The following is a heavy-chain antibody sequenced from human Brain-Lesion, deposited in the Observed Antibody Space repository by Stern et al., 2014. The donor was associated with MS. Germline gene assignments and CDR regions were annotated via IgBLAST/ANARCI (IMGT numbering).Heavy chain of an antibody. CDR2: IYWDNDK. V-gene: IGHV2-5*02. CDR3: AHRRPHYASWDNGDFDY. D-gene: IGHD3-3*01. CDR1: GFSLRTDGVG. J-gene: IGHJ4*02. Sequence: QVTLKESGPALVTPTQTLTLTCTFSGFSLRTDGVGVGWVRQPPGQALESLALIYWDNDKRYSPSLRSRITITKDTSRNQEVLPKTNMGPVDTATYYCAHRRPHYASWDNGDFDYWGQGALVTVSS.